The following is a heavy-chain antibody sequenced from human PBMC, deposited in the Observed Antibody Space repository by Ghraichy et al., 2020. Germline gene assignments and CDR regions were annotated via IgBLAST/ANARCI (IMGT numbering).Heavy chain of an antibody. CDR1: GFTFSSYG. D-gene: IGHD2-2*02. V-gene: IGHV3-33*01. Sequence: GGSLRLSCAASGFTFSSYGMHWVRQAPGKGLEWVAVIWYDGSNKYYADSVKGRFTISRDNSKNTLYLQMNSLRAEDTAVYYCASDLGYYSSTSCYTGDYYYYGMDVWGQGTTVTVSS. CDR2: IWYDGSNK. J-gene: IGHJ6*02. CDR3: ASDLGYYSSTSCYTGDYYYYGMDV.